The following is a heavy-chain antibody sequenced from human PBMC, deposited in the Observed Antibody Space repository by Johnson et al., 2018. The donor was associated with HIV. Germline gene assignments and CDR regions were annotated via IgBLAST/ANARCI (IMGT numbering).Heavy chain of an antibody. V-gene: IGHV3-23*04. CDR2: ISGSGGST. CDR3: AKEHYYYDSSGYYPDAFDI. J-gene: IGHJ3*02. Sequence: VQLVESGGGLVQPGGSLRLSCAASGFTFSSYAMSWVRQAPGKGLEWVSAISGSGGSTYYADSVKGRFTISRDNSKNTLYLQMNSLRAEDTAVYYCAKEHYYYDSSGYYPDAFDIWGQGTMVTVSS. CDR1: GFTFSSYA. D-gene: IGHD3-22*01.